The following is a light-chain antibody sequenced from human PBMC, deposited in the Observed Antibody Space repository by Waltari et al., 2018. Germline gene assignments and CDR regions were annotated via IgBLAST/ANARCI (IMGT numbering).Light chain of an antibody. J-gene: IGLJ3*02. CDR3: QSSDHTASFWV. V-gene: IGLV3-25*03. CDR1: ALPRQH. Sequence: SYELTQPPSVSVSPGQTARIPCSGDALPRQHAFWYQQKPGQAPILIIYKDTERPSGIPERFSGSSSGTTVTLTISGVQAEDEADFYCQSSDHTASFWVFGGGTRLTVL. CDR2: KDT.